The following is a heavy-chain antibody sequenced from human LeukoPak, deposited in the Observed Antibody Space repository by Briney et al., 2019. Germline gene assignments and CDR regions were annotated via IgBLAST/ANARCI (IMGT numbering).Heavy chain of an antibody. D-gene: IGHD1-1*01. CDR3: ARDLESPPVEGGFDY. J-gene: IGHJ4*02. V-gene: IGHV3-30*02. Sequence: PGGSLRLSCAASGFTFSSYGMHWVRQAPGKGLEWVAFIRYDGSNKYYADSVKGRSTISRDNSKNTLYLQMNSLRAEDTAVYYCARDLESPPVEGGFDYWGQGTLVTVSS. CDR2: IRYDGSNK. CDR1: GFTFSSYG.